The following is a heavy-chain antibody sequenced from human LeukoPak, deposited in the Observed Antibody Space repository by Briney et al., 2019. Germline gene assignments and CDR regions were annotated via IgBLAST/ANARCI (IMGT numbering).Heavy chain of an antibody. CDR1: GGSISSYY. CDR3: ARGPFDDYVWGSYRPGSFDY. J-gene: IGHJ4*02. D-gene: IGHD3-16*02. V-gene: IGHV4-4*07. Sequence: PSETLSLTCTVSGGSISSYYWSWIRQPAGKGLEWIGRIYTSGSTNYNPSLKSRVTMSVDTSKNQLSLKLSSVTAADTAVYYCARGPFDDYVWGSYRPGSFDYWGQGTLVTVSS. CDR2: IYTSGST.